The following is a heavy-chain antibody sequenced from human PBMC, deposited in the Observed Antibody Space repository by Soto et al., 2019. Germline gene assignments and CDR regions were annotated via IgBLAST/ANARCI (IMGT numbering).Heavy chain of an antibody. Sequence: EVQLVESGGGLVQPGGSLILSCAASGFTFSSYWMHWVRQAPGKGLVWVSRINNDGSSTSYADSVKGRFTISRDNAKSTLYLEMSSLRAEDTAVYYCARDPLLIGDTDYGLDVWGQGNPSHRLV. CDR3: ARDPLLIGDTDYGLDV. CDR1: GFTFSSYW. V-gene: IGHV3-74*01. D-gene: IGHD2-21*01. J-gene: IGHJ6*02. CDR2: INNDGSST.